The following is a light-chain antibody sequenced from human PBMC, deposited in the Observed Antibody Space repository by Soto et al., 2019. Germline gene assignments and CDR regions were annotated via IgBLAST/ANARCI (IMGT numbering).Light chain of an antibody. CDR1: SSDVGGYNF. J-gene: IGLJ1*01. CDR3: SSYAGSKNYV. CDR2: DVS. Sequence: QSALTQPPSAPGSPGQSVTISCTGTSSDVGGYNFVSWFQHHPGKAPKLMIYDVSKRPSGVPDRFSGSKSGNTASLTVSGLQAEDEADYYCSSYAGSKNYVFGTGTKVTVL. V-gene: IGLV2-8*01.